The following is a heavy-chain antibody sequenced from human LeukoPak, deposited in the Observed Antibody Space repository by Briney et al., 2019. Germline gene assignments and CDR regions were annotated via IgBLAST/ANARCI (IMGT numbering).Heavy chain of an antibody. J-gene: IGHJ5*02. CDR1: GYTFTSYY. CDR2: INPSGGST. Sequence: GASVKVSCKASGYTFTSYYMHWVRQAPGQGLEWMGIINPSGGSTSYAQKFQGRVTMTRDTSTSTVYMELSSLGSEDTAVYYCARNYDSSGYYYVRENNWFDPWGQGTLVTVSS. CDR3: ARNYDSSGYYYVRENNWFDP. V-gene: IGHV1-46*01. D-gene: IGHD3-22*01.